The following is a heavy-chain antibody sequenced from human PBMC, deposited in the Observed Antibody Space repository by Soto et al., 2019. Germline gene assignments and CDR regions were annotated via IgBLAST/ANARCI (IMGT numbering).Heavy chain of an antibody. CDR2: IYPGDSDT. V-gene: IGHV5-51*01. Sequence: PGESLKISCKGSGYSFTSYWIGWVRQMPGKGLEWMGIIYPGDSDTRYSPSFQGQVTISADKSISTAYLQWGSLKASDTAMYYCARRILVAARGDGMDVWGQGTTVTVSS. D-gene: IGHD6-6*01. J-gene: IGHJ6*02. CDR3: ARRILVAARGDGMDV. CDR1: GYSFTSYW.